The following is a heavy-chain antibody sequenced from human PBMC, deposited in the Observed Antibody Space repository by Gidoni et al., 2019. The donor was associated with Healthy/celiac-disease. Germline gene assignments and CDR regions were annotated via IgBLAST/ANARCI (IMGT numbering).Heavy chain of an antibody. CDR3: AKEYSGWPN. V-gene: IGHV3-30*02. CDR1: GFTFSSYG. Sequence: QVQLVESGGGVVQPGGSLRLSCAASGFTFSSYGMHWVRRAPGKGLEWVAFIRDDGSNKYYADSVKGRFTISRDNSKNTLYLQMNSLRAEDTAVYYCAKEYSGWPNWGQGTLVTVSS. J-gene: IGHJ4*02. D-gene: IGHD6-19*01. CDR2: IRDDGSNK.